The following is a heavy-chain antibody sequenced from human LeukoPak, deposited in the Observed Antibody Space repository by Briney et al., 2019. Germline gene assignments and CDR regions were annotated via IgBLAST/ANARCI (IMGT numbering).Heavy chain of an antibody. D-gene: IGHD3-22*01. V-gene: IGHV1-2*02. CDR3: ARGPRYYYDSSGYAYYFDY. CDR1: GYTFNTYG. J-gene: IGHJ4*02. CDR2: INPNSGGT. Sequence: GASVKVSCKASGYTFNTYGITWVRQAPGQGLEWMGWINPNSGGTNYAQKFQGRVTMTRDTSISTAYMELSRLRSDDTAVYYCARGPRYYYDSSGYAYYFDYWGQGTLVTVSS.